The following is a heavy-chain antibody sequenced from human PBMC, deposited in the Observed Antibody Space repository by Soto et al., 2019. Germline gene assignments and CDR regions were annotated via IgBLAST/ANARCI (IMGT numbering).Heavy chain of an antibody. CDR1: GGTFSSYA. Sequence: SVKVSCKASGGTFSSYAISWVRQAPGQVLEWMGGIIPIFGTANYAQKFQGRVTITADESTSTAYMELSSLRSEDTAVYYCARIGCSSTSCHYYYYYYGMDVWGQGTTVTVSS. CDR2: IIPIFGTA. CDR3: ARIGCSSTSCHYYYYYYGMDV. J-gene: IGHJ6*02. D-gene: IGHD2-2*01. V-gene: IGHV1-69*13.